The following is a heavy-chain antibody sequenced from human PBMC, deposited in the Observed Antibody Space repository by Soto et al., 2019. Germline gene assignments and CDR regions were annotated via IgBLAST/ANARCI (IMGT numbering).Heavy chain of an antibody. CDR2: IYYSGST. Sequence: SETLSLTCTVSGGSVSSGSYYWSWIRQPPGKGLEWIGYIYYSGSTNYNPSLKSRVTISVDTSKNQFSLKLSSVTAADTAVYYCASLSGYDYPHYYYYGMDVWGQGPTVTVSS. CDR1: GGSVSSGSYY. D-gene: IGHD5-12*01. J-gene: IGHJ6*02. CDR3: ASLSGYDYPHYYYYGMDV. V-gene: IGHV4-61*01.